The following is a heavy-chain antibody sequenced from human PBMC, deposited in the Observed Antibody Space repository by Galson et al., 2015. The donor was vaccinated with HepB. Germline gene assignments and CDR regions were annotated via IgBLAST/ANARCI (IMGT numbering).Heavy chain of an antibody. V-gene: IGHV3-74*01. CDR3: AGHYYYTMDV. Sequence: SLRLSCAASGFTFSSHWMYWVRQDPGKGLVWVSHVNSDGSDTYYADSVKGRFTISRDNAKNTLYLQMNSLRDEDTAVYYCAGHYYYTMDVWGQGTTATVSS. CDR2: VNSDGSDT. J-gene: IGHJ6*02. CDR1: GFTFSSHW.